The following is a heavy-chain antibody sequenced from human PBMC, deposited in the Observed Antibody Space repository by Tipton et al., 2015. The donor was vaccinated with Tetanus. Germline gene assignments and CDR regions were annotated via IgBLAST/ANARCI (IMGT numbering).Heavy chain of an antibody. D-gene: IGHD3-16*01. V-gene: IGHV4-30-4*08. Sequence: TLSLTCTVSGGSISSGGFFWNWIRQFPGKGLEWIGYVYYSGSTFYNPSLKSRVTISVDTSKNQFSLRLSSVTAADTAVYYCARDHGITWGGMGYYYGMDVWGQGTTVTVSS. CDR3: ARDHGITWGGMGYYYGMDV. CDR2: VYYSGST. J-gene: IGHJ6*02. CDR1: GGSISSGGFF.